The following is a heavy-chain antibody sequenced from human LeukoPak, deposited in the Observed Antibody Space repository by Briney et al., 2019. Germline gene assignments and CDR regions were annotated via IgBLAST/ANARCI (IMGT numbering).Heavy chain of an antibody. CDR1: GGTFSSYA. J-gene: IGHJ5*02. V-gene: IGHV1-69*13. Sequence: SVKVSCKASGGTFSSYAISWVRQAPGQGLEWMGGIIPIFGTANYAQKFQGRVTITADESTSTAYTELSSLRSEDTAVYYCARARSGYSGYVQWFDPWGQGTLVTVSS. CDR3: ARARSGYSGYVQWFDP. CDR2: IIPIFGTA. D-gene: IGHD5-12*01.